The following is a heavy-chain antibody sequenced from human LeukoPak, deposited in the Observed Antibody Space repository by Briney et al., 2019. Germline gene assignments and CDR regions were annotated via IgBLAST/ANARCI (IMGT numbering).Heavy chain of an antibody. Sequence: PGGSLRLSCAASGFTFSCYAMNWVRQAPGKGLEWVSAISSSGDNTYYADSVKGRFTISRDNSRNTLYLQMNSLRAEDTAVYYCAKRGSSWYYFDYWGKGTLVTVSS. CDR3: AKRGSSWYYFDY. CDR1: GFTFSCYA. V-gene: IGHV3-23*01. CDR2: ISSSGDNT. D-gene: IGHD6-13*01. J-gene: IGHJ4*02.